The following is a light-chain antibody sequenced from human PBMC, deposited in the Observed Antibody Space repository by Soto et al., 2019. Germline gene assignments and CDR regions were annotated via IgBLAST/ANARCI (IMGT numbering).Light chain of an antibody. CDR3: QQYNNWPLT. J-gene: IGKJ4*01. V-gene: IGKV3-15*01. CDR1: QSISTT. CDR2: GAS. Sequence: EIVLTQSPVTLSVSPGERATLSCRTSQSISTTLAWYQQKPGQPPRLLIYGASTRATGVPARFSGSGSGTEFTLTIDSLQSEDFAVYYCQQYNNWPLTFGGGTKVDIK.